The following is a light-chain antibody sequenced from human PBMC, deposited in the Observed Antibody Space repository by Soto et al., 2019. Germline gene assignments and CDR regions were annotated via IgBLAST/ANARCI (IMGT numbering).Light chain of an antibody. CDR1: QSLSGDY. CDR3: QQYDTFPRT. V-gene: IGKV3-20*01. J-gene: IGKJ1*01. Sequence: EIVLTQSPGTLSLSPGDRATLSCRASQSLSGDYLAWYQQKPGQAPRLLIYDASRRATEIPARFSGSGSGTDFALTISRLEPADFAVYFCQQYDTFPRTFGQGTKVEIQ. CDR2: DAS.